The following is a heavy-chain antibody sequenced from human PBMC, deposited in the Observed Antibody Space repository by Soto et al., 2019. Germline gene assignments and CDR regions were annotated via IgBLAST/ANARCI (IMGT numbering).Heavy chain of an antibody. Sequence: QVQLVQSGAEVKKPGSSVKVSCKASGGTLSSYTFSWVRQAPGQGLEWMGGIIPIFGTVEYAQKLQGRLAITADASTSTDYMELSSLRSENTAVYYCAKRHGDPSSAAGFDYWGQGTLVTVSS. CDR3: AKRHGDPSSAAGFDY. V-gene: IGHV1-69*01. CDR2: IIPIFGTV. CDR1: GGTLSSYT. J-gene: IGHJ4*02. D-gene: IGHD2-15*01.